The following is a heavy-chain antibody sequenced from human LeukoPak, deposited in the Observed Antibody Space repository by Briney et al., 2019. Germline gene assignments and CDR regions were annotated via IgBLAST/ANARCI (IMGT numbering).Heavy chain of an antibody. J-gene: IGHJ6*03. Sequence: SETLSLSWTVSGDSISSSSYYCGWIRQPPGKGLEWIGSIYFSGSTYYNPSLKSRVTISVDTSKNQFSLKLSSVTAADTAVYYSASHSGYSGYDSYYYYYMDVWGKGTTVTVSS. CDR3: ASHSGYSGYDSYYYYYMDV. V-gene: IGHV4-39*07. CDR2: IYFSGST. D-gene: IGHD5-12*01. CDR1: GDSISSSSYY.